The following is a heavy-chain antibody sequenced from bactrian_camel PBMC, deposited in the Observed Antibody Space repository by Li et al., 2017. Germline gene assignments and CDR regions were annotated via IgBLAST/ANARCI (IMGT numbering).Heavy chain of an antibody. CDR2: LFTGGIT. V-gene: IGHV3S57*01. D-gene: IGHD2*01. CDR3: AAGRGRSDCSRLEGVGY. CDR1: GDTISRYC. Sequence: GSVQAGGSLRLSCVASGDTISRYCMGWFRQIPDKEREGVASLFTGGITYYSDSVKGRFTISQGNATNTVDLQMNGLKPEDTAMYYCAAGRGRSDCSRLEGVGYWGQGTQVTVSS. J-gene: IGHJ6*01.